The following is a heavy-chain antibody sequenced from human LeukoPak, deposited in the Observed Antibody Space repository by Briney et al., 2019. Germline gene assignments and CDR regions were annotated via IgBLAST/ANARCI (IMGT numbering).Heavy chain of an antibody. Sequence: PSETLSLTCTVSGDSISSTNYYWGWIRQPPGKGLEWIGSIYYSGSTYYNPSLKSRVTISVDTPKNQFSLKLSSVTAADTAVYYCARRARYCSSTSCPDYWGQGTLVTVSS. D-gene: IGHD2-2*01. CDR3: ARRARYCSSTSCPDY. J-gene: IGHJ4*02. CDR1: GDSISSTNYY. V-gene: IGHV4-39*01. CDR2: IYYSGST.